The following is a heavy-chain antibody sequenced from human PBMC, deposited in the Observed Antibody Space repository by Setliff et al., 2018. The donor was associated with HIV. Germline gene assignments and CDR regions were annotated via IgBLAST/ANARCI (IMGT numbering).Heavy chain of an antibody. V-gene: IGHV4-59*08. CDR3: ANFPTVFGVVSPSYS. Sequence: PSETLSLTCSVSGRSITSSYWSWVRQSPERGLEWIGYVYYSGTTNYNPSLKGRVSLSIDTSKNQFSLKLTSLTAADTAVYYCANFPTVFGVVSPSYSWGQGIQVTVSS. CDR2: VYYSGTT. J-gene: IGHJ5*02. CDR1: GRSITSSY. D-gene: IGHD3-3*01.